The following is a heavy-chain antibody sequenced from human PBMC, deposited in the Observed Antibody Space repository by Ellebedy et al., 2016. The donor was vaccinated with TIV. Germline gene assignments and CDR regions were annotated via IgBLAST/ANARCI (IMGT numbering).Heavy chain of an antibody. J-gene: IGHJ4*02. CDR2: IKQDGSEK. V-gene: IGHV3-7*01. D-gene: IGHD3-10*01. CDR1: GFTFSTYW. Sequence: PGGSLRLSCATSGFTFSTYWMSWVRQAPGKGLEWVANIKQDGSEKYYVDSVKGRFTISRDNAKNSLYLQMNSLRAEDTAVYYCARDPLGYYFDYWGQGTLVTVSS. CDR3: ARDPLGYYFDY.